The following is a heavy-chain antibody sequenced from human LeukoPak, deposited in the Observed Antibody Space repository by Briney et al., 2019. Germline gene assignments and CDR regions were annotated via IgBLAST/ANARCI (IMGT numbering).Heavy chain of an antibody. J-gene: IGHJ4*02. Sequence: ASVKVSCKASGYTFTGYYMHWVRQAPGQGLEWMGWINPNSGGTNYAQKFQGRVTMTRDTSISTAHMELSRLRSDDTAVYYCARDYDILTGYQNFDYWGQGTLVTVSS. CDR3: ARDYDILTGYQNFDY. CDR1: GYTFTGYY. D-gene: IGHD3-9*01. CDR2: INPNSGGT. V-gene: IGHV1-2*02.